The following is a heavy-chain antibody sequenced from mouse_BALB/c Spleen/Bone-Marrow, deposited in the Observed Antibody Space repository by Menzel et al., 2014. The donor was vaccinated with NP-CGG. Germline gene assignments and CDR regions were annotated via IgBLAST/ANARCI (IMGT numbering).Heavy chain of an antibody. Sequence: VQLQQSGPGLVKPSQSLSLTCTVTGYSITSDYAWNWIRQFPGKKLEWMGFIGYSGSTSYNPSLSSRISVTRDTSKNQFFLYLNPVTTEDTATYYCARDDYYGGSYFDYWGQGTTLTVSS. CDR1: GYSITSDYA. D-gene: IGHD1-1*01. J-gene: IGHJ2*01. CDR3: ARDDYYGGSYFDY. CDR2: IGYSGST. V-gene: IGHV3-2*02.